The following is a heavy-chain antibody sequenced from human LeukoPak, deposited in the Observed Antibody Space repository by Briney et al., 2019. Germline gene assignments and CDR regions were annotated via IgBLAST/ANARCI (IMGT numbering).Heavy chain of an antibody. J-gene: IGHJ6*03. V-gene: IGHV3-21*01. CDR2: ISSSSSYI. CDR1: GFTFSSYS. Sequence: GGSLRLSCAASGFTFSSYSMNWVRKAPGKGLERVSSISSSSSYIYYADSVKGRFTISRDNAKNSLYLQMNSLRAEDTAVYYCARDRGSIVGAHHYYYYMDVWGKGTTVTVSS. D-gene: IGHD1-26*01. CDR3: ARDRGSIVGAHHYYYYMDV.